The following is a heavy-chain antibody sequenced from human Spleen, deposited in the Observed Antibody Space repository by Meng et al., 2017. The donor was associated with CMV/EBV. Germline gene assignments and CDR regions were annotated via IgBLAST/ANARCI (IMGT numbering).Heavy chain of an antibody. CDR2: IGTAGDT. V-gene: IGHV3-13*01. CDR1: GFTFSDYD. J-gene: IGHJ6*02. CDR3: ARASKDFLSGHWDYGMDV. Sequence: GESLKISCAASGFTFSDYDMHWVRQATGKGLEWVSAIGTAGDTYYPDSVKGRFTISRDNAKNSLYLQMNSLRAEDTAVYYCARASKDFLSGHWDYGMDVWGQGTTVTVSS. D-gene: IGHD3-3*01.